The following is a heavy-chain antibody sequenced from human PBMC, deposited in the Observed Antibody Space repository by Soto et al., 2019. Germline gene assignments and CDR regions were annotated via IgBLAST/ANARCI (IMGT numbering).Heavy chain of an antibody. CDR2: IWYDGNNK. CDR1: GFTFSSYS. CDR3: ARDPSKFCSGGSCPQYFQH. Sequence: TGGALRLSCAASGFTFSSYSMEWVRQAPGKGLEWVAVIWYDGNNKYYADSVKGRFTISRDNSKNTLYLQMNSLRAEDTAVYYCARDPSKFCSGGSCPQYFQHWGQGTLVTVSS. V-gene: IGHV3-33*01. D-gene: IGHD2-15*01. J-gene: IGHJ1*01.